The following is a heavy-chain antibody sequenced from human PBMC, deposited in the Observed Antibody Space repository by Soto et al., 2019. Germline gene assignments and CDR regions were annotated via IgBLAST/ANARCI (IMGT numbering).Heavy chain of an antibody. V-gene: IGHV3-23*01. J-gene: IGHJ4*02. Sequence: EVQLLESGGGLVQPGGSLRLSCAASGFTFSSYAMSWVRQAPGKGLEWVSAISSSGGSTYYADSVKGRFTISRDNSKNTLYLQMNSLRAEDTAVYYCAKVKVQYRSSSDFDYWGQGTLVTVSS. CDR2: ISSSGGST. CDR1: GFTFSSYA. D-gene: IGHD1-26*01. CDR3: AKVKVQYRSSSDFDY.